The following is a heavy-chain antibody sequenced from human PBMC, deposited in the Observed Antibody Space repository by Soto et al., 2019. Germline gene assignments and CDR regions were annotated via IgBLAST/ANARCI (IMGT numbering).Heavy chain of an antibody. CDR1: GFTFSSYA. V-gene: IGHV3-30-3*01. J-gene: IGHJ6*02. Sequence: GGSLRLSCAASGFTFSSYAMHWVRQAPGKGLEWVAVISYDGSNKYYADSVKGRFTISRDNSKNTLYLQMNSLRAEDTAVYYCARDRPDERYSSRFYYYGMDVWGQGTTVTVSS. CDR2: ISYDGSNK. CDR3: ARDRPDERYSSRFYYYGMDV. D-gene: IGHD6-13*01.